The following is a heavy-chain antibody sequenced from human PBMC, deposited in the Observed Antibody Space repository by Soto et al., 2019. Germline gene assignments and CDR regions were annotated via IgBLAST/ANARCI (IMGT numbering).Heavy chain of an antibody. V-gene: IGHV2-5*02. CDR3: AHIPNYYQYDWFDP. D-gene: IGHD3-16*01. CDR1: GFSLTTRGVG. J-gene: IGHJ5*02. CDR2: IYWEDDK. Sequence: QITLKDSGPTLVKPTQTLTLTCTFSGFSLTTRGVGVGWIRQPPGKALECLALIYWEDDKRYSLSLQSRLSTTKDTSKNQVVLTMTNVDPVDTATYYCAHIPNYYQYDWFDPWGQGTLVSVSS.